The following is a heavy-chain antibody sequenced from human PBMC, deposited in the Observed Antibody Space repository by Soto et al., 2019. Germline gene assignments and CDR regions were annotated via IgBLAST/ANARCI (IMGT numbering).Heavy chain of an antibody. CDR2: ISYDGNNK. J-gene: IGHJ4*02. CDR1: GFTFSTYG. Sequence: QVQLVESGGGVVQPGRSLRLSCAASGFTFSTYGMHWVRQAPGKGLEWVAVISYDGNNKYHADSVKGRFTISRDNSKNTLYLQMSSLRAEDTAVYYCAKSVYNWNDGFFDYWGQGTLVTVSS. V-gene: IGHV3-30*18. D-gene: IGHD1-1*01. CDR3: AKSVYNWNDGFFDY.